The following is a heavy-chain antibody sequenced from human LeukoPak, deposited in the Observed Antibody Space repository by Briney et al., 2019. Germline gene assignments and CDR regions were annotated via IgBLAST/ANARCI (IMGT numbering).Heavy chain of an antibody. CDR2: IWYDGSNK. V-gene: IGHV3-33*06. CDR3: AKVLSLYYYYYMDV. J-gene: IGHJ6*03. CDR1: GFTFSSYG. Sequence: GGSLRLSCAASGFTFSSYGMHWVRQAPGKGLEWVAVIWYDGSNKYYADSVKGRFTISRDNSKNTLYLQMNSLRAEDTAVYYCAKVLSLYYYYYMDVWGKGTTVIVSS. D-gene: IGHD3-3*01.